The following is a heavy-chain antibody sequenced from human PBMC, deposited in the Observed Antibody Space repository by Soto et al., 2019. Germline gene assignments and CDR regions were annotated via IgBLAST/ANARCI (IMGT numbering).Heavy chain of an antibody. CDR3: ARGLITAAGTPLSH. D-gene: IGHD6-13*01. V-gene: IGHV1-46*01. J-gene: IGHJ4*02. Sequence: ASVKVSCKASGYTFTNYYMHWVRQAPGQGLEWMGIINPGGVSTTYAQKFQGRVTMTKDTSTSTVYMELTSLRSADTAVYYCARGLITAAGTPLSHWGQGTLVTV. CDR2: INPGGVST. CDR1: GYTFTNYY.